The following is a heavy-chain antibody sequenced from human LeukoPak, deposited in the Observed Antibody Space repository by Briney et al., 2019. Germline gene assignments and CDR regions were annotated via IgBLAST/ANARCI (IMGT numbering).Heavy chain of an antibody. CDR3: ARGASKRDGYNEE. D-gene: IGHD5-24*01. Sequence: SETLSLTCAVYGGSFSGYYWSWIRQPPGKGVEGIGEINHSGSTNYNPSLKSRVTISVDTSKNQFSLKLSSVTAADTAVYYCARGASKRDGYNEEWGQGTLVTVSS. V-gene: IGHV4-34*01. J-gene: IGHJ4*02. CDR1: GGSFSGYY. CDR2: INHSGST.